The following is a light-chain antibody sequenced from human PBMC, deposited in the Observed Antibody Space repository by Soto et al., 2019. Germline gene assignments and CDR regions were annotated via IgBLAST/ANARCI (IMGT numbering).Light chain of an antibody. V-gene: IGKV2-30*02. CDR3: MQGTHWPIT. CDR1: QSLVHSDGIAY. CDR2: KVS. J-gene: IGKJ5*01. Sequence: DIVMTQSPLSLTVTLGQPSSISCRSNQSLVHSDGIAYFSCFQQRPGRSPRRLIYKVSNRDSGVPARFSGSGSGTDFALKISRVEAEDVGVYYCMQGTHWPITFGQGTRLEIK.